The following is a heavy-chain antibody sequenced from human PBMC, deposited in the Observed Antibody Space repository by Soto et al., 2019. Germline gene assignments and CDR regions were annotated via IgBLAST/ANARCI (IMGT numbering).Heavy chain of an antibody. J-gene: IGHJ6*02. CDR1: GGTFSSYA. CDR2: IIPIFGTA. V-gene: IGHV1-69*01. CDR3: AREYCSSTSCQYYYYCGMDV. D-gene: IGHD2-2*01. Sequence: QVQLVQSGAEVKKPGSLVKVSCKASGGTFSSYAISWVRQAPGQGLEWMGGIIPIFGTANYAQKFQGRVTITADESTSTAYMELSSLRSEDTAVYYCAREYCSSTSCQYYYYCGMDVWGQGTTVTVSS.